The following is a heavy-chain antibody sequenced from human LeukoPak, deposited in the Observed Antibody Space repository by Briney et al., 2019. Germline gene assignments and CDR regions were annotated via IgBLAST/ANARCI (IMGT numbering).Heavy chain of an antibody. CDR3: ARDSSSSWYGDAFDI. Sequence: GSLRLSCAASGFTFSSYWMSWVRQAPGKGLEWVANIKQDGSEKYYVDSVKGRFTISRDNAKNSLYLQMNSLRAEDTAVYYCARDSSSSWYGDAFDIWGQGTMVTVSS. CDR1: GFTFSSYW. D-gene: IGHD6-13*01. CDR2: IKQDGSEK. J-gene: IGHJ3*02. V-gene: IGHV3-7*01.